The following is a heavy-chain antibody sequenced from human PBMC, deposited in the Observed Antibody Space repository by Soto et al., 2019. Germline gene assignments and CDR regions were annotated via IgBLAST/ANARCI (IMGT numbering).Heavy chain of an antibody. CDR1: GGTFSSYA. CDR3: ARFSDEDYNWIEWRGYFDY. J-gene: IGHJ4*02. CDR2: IIPIFGTA. Sequence: GASVKVSCKASGGTFSSYAISWVRQAPGQGLEWMGGIIPIFGTANYAQKFQGRVTITADKSTSTAYMELSSLRSEDTAVYYCARFSDEDYNWIEWRGYFDYWGQGTLVTVSS. D-gene: IGHD1-20*01. V-gene: IGHV1-69*06.